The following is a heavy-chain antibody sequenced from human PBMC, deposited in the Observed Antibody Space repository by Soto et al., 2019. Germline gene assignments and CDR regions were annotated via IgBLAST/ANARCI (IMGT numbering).Heavy chain of an antibody. CDR1: GGSFSAYY. Sequence: QVQLQQWGAGLLKPSETLSLTCAVYGGSFSAYYWSWIRQPPGKGLEWTGEINDSGSTNYNPSLKRRGTISVDTSKNQFSLRLSSVSAADTAVYYCARVYYGGGSWYFDLWGRGTLVTVSS. CDR2: INDSGST. J-gene: IGHJ2*01. V-gene: IGHV4-34*01. CDR3: ARVYYGGGSWYFDL. D-gene: IGHD4-17*01.